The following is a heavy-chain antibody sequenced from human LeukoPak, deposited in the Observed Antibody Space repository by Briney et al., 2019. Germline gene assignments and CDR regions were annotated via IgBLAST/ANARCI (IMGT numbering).Heavy chain of an antibody. J-gene: IGHJ4*02. D-gene: IGHD6-13*01. CDR1: GFTFSSYW. V-gene: IGHV3-7*01. Sequence: GGSLRLSCAASGFTFSSYWMSWVRQAPGKGLEWVANIKQDGSEKYYVDSVKGRFTISRDNAKNSLYLQMNSLRAEDTAVYYCARDLRSSSWYGGYYFDYWGQGTLVTVSS. CDR2: IKQDGSEK. CDR3: ARDLRSSSWYGGYYFDY.